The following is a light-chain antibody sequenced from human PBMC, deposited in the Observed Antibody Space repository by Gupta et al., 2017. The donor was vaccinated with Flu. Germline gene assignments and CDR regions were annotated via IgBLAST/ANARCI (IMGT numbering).Light chain of an antibody. CDR1: NANVGGHF. CDR3: ATWDDGLRTIV. V-gene: IGLV1-51*02. Sequence: QSVLTQPPSVSAAPGQTVTISCSGSNANVGGHFVSWYQHLPGKAPKLLVFDTNRRVMEIPDRFSATNSGASASLAISALEREDEGDYYCATWDDGLRTIVFGPGTKLTVL. CDR2: DTN. J-gene: IGLJ1*01.